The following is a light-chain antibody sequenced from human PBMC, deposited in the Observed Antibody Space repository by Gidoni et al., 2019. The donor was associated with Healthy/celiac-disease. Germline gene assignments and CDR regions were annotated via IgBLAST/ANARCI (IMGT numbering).Light chain of an antibody. CDR2: DAS. V-gene: IGKV1-33*01. J-gene: IGKJ4*01. CDR1: QDISNY. CDR3: QQYDNRPL. Sequence: DIQMTQSPSYLSASVGDRVTITCQASQDISNYLNWYQQKPGKAPKLLIYDASNWETGVPSRFSVSGSGTDFTFTISSLQPEDIATYYCQQYDNRPLFGGGTKVEIK.